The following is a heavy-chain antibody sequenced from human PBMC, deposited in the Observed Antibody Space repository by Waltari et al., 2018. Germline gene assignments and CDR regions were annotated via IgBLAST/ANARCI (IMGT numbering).Heavy chain of an antibody. CDR1: GYTFTSYD. CDR3: ARLNYGDYVGAFDI. J-gene: IGHJ3*02. CDR2: INPNSGGT. Sequence: QVQLVQSGAAVKKPGASVKVSCKASGYTFTSYDMHWVRQSPGQGLEWMGWINPNSGGTNYAQKFQGRVTMTRDTSISTAYMELSRLRSDDTAVDYCARLNYGDYVGAFDIWGQGTMVTVSS. D-gene: IGHD4-17*01. V-gene: IGHV1-2*02.